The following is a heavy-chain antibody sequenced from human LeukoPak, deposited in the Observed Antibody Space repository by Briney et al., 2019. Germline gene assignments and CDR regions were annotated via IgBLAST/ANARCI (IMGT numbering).Heavy chain of an antibody. J-gene: IGHJ4*02. CDR3: ARRYSSSWYEYDY. Sequence: GGSLRLSCAASGFTFSSYGMHWVRQAPGKGLEWVAVISYDGSNKYYADSVKGRFTISRDNSKNTLYLQMNSLRAEDTAVYYCARRYSSSWYEYDYWGQGTLVTVSS. V-gene: IGHV3-30*03. CDR2: ISYDGSNK. D-gene: IGHD6-13*01. CDR1: GFTFSSYG.